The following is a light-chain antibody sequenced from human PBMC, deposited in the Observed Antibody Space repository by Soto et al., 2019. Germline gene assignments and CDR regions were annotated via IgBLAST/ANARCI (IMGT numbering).Light chain of an antibody. J-gene: IGKJ1*01. CDR2: AAS. V-gene: IGKV1-39*01. CDR1: QSISSF. CDR3: QQSYSPPVT. Sequence: DIQMTQSPSALSASVGDRVTITCRASQSISSFLNWYQQKPGKVPRVLIYAASILQSGVPSRFSGSGSGTDFTLTISNLQPEDFATYYGQQSYSPPVTFGQGTKVEIK.